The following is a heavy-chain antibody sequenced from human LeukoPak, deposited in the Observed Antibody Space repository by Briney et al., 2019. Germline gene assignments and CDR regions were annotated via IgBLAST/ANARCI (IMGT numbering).Heavy chain of an antibody. J-gene: IGHJ4*02. CDR2: IYPGESDT. CDR1: GYNFTSYW. CDR3: ARSRKGYYYDSSGYYYEDY. V-gene: IGHV5-51*01. Sequence: GGALEISCEGSGYNFTSYWIGWGRQLAGKGLEWMGIIYPGESDTRYSPSFQGQVTISADKSISTAYLQWSSLKASDTAMYYCARSRKGYYYDSSGYYYEDYWGQGTLVTVSS. D-gene: IGHD3-22*01.